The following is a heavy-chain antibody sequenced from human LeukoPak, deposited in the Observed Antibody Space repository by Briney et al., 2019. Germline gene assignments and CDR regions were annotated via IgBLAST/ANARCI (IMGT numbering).Heavy chain of an antibody. J-gene: IGHJ6*02. V-gene: IGHV1-46*01. D-gene: IGHD3-3*01. CDR3: ARDRLLSGADYGMDV. CDR1: GYTFTSYY. CDR2: INPSGGST. Sequence: ASVKVSCKASGYTFTSYYMHWVRQAPGQGLEWMGIINPSGGSTSYAQKFQGRVTMTRDTSTSTVYMELSSLRSEDTAVYYCARDRLLSGADYGMDVWGQGTTVTVSS.